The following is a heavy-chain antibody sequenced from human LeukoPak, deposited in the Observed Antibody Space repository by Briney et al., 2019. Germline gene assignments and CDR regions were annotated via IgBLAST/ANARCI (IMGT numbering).Heavy chain of an antibody. CDR3: ARGPNDYGDYGWFDP. V-gene: IGHV1-2*02. D-gene: IGHD4-17*01. CDR1: GYTLTGYY. J-gene: IGHJ5*02. CDR2: INPNSGGT. Sequence: ASVKVSCKASGYTLTGYYMHWVRQAPGQGLEWMGWINPNSGGTNYAQKFQGRVTMTRDTSISTAYMELSRLRSDDTAVYYCARGPNDYGDYGWFDPWGQGTLVTVSS.